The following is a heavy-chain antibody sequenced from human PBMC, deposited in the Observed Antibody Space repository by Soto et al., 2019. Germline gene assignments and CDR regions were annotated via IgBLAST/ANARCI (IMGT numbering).Heavy chain of an antibody. J-gene: IGHJ6*02. CDR1: GFTFSGDA. V-gene: IGHV3-21*01. Sequence: GGSLRRSWAASGFTFSGDAMNWVRQSPGKGLEWVSSISTTSTYIYYADSVKGRFTISRDNANNSLHLQMNDLRAEDTAVYYCTRDYVMDVWGQGTTVTVSS. D-gene: IGHD3-10*02. CDR3: TRDYVMDV. CDR2: ISTTSTYI.